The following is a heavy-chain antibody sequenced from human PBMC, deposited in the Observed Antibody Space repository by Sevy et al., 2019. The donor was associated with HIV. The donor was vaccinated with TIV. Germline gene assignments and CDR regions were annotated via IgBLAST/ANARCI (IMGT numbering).Heavy chain of an antibody. J-gene: IGHJ4*02. CDR2: MNPNSGNT. V-gene: IGHV1-8*01. D-gene: IGHD6-6*01. CDR1: GYTFTFYD. Sequence: ASVKVCCKASGYTFTFYDINWWRQATGQGLGWLGGMNPNSGNTGYAQKFKGRVTMTRNTSISTAYMELSSLRSEDTVVFYCARGASLYSSSIIEYDYWGQGTLVTVSS. CDR3: ARGASLYSSSIIEYDY.